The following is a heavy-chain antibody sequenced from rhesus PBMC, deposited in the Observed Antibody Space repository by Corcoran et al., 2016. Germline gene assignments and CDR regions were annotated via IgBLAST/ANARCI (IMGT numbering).Heavy chain of an antibody. Sequence: EVQLVESGGGLVQPGGSLRLSCAAPGFTSGNSDLIWIRQAPGKGLELVSYIGSVGNIYFSDAVKGRFTISRDDSKNTLWLQMSSLRVEDTAMYYCAKDYLWADYTPDYWGQGVLVTVSS. D-gene: IGHD3-34*01. CDR2: IGSVGNI. J-gene: IGHJ4*01. CDR3: AKDYLWADYTPDY. V-gene: IGHV3S43*01. CDR1: GFTSGNSD.